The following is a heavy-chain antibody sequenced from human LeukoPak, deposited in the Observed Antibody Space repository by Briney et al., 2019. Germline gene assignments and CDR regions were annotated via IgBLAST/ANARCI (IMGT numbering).Heavy chain of an antibody. J-gene: IGHJ4*02. CDR3: ASHYYDSSGYFDY. CDR2: VKQDGSEK. CDR1: GFSFSSHW. V-gene: IGHV3-7*05. Sequence: GGSLRLSCTASGFSFSSHWMSWVRQAPGKGLEWVANVKQDGSEKYYVDSVKGRFTISRDNAKNPLYLQMNSLRAEDTAVYYCASHYYDSSGYFDYWGQGTLVTVSS. D-gene: IGHD3-22*01.